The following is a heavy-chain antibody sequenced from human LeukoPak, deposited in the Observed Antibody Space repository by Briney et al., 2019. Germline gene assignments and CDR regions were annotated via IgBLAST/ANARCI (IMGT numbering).Heavy chain of an antibody. CDR1: GGTFSSYA. J-gene: IGHJ4*02. V-gene: IGHV1-69*05. Sequence: GASVKVSCTASGGTFSSYAIGWVRQAHGPGLEWMGRIIPIFGTANYAQKFQGRVTITTDESTSTAYMELSSLRSEDTAVYYCAGGSGSIAAAGYYFDYWGQGTLVTVSS. D-gene: IGHD6-13*01. CDR2: IIPIFGTA. CDR3: AGGSGSIAAAGYYFDY.